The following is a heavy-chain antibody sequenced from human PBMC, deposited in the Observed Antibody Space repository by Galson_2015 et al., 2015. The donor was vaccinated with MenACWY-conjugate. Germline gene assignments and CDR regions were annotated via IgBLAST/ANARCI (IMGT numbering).Heavy chain of an antibody. J-gene: IGHJ4*02. CDR1: GYSFTSYW. CDR2: IDPSDSYT. CDR3: ARISGSYYLPDY. D-gene: IGHD1-26*01. V-gene: IGHV5-10-1*01. Sequence: QSGAEVKKPGESLRISCTGSGYSFTSYWISWVRQMPGKGLEWMGRIDPSDSYTNYSPSFQGHVTISADKSISTAYLQWSSLKASDTAMYDCARISGSYYLPDYWGQGTLVTVSS.